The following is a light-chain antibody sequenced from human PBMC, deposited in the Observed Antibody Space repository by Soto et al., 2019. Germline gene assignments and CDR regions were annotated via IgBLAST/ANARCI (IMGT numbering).Light chain of an antibody. Sequence: DIQMTQSPSTLSGSVGDRVTITCRASQAISSWLAWYQQKPGKVPQVLIYAASTLQSGVPSRFSGSGSGTDFTLTISSLQPEDVATYYCQKYNSAPWTFGQGTKVDI. J-gene: IGKJ1*01. CDR1: QAISSW. CDR3: QKYNSAPWT. V-gene: IGKV1-27*01. CDR2: AAS.